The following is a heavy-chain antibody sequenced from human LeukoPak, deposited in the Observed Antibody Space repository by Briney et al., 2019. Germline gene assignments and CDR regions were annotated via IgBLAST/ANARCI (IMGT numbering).Heavy chain of an antibody. CDR1: GYTFTSYG. CDR3: ARESGDFWSGRQFDY. V-gene: IGHV1-18*01. Sequence: ASVKVSCKASGYTFTSYGISWVRQAPGQGLEWMGWISAYNGNTNYAQNLQGRVTMTTDTSTSTAYMELRSLRSDDTAVYYCARESGDFWSGRQFDYWGQGTLVTVSS. CDR2: ISAYNGNT. J-gene: IGHJ4*02. D-gene: IGHD3-3*01.